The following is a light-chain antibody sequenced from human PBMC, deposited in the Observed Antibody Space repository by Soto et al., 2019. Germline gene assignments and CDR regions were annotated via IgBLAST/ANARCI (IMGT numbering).Light chain of an antibody. Sequence: QSALTQPDSVSGSPGQSITISCTGTSSDIGGYSLVSWYQQYPGKAPKLMIYEDNNRPSGVSDRFSGSKSGNTASLTISGLRAEDEADYYCNSYTTTSTWVFGGGTKLTVL. CDR3: NSYTTTSTWV. J-gene: IGLJ3*02. CDR2: EDN. CDR1: SSDIGGYSL. V-gene: IGLV2-14*01.